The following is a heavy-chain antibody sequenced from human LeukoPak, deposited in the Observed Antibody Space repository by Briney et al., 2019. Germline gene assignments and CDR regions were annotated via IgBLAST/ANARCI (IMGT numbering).Heavy chain of an antibody. D-gene: IGHD3-10*01. J-gene: IGHJ6*04. CDR2: ISYDGSNK. V-gene: IGHV3-30*18. Sequence: GGSLRLSCAASGFTFSSYGMHWVRQAPGKGLEWVAVISYDGSNKYYADSVKGRFTISRDNSKNTLYLQMNSLRAEDTAVYYCAKDMTRSLYYYYGMDVWGKGTTVTVSS. CDR3: AKDMTRSLYYYYGMDV. CDR1: GFTFSSYG.